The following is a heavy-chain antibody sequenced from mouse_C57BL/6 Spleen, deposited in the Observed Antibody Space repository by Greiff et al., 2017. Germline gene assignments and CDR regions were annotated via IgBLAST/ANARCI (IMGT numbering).Heavy chain of an antibody. D-gene: IGHD1-1*01. CDR2: IYPGAGDT. CDR3: ARGAYYYGSSYDFDD. CDR1: GYAFSSSW. Sequence: QVQLQQSGPELVKPGASVTISCKASGYAFSSSWMNWVKQRPGKGLEWIGRIYPGAGDTNYNGKFKGKATLTADKSSSTAYMQLSSLTSEDSAVYFCARGAYYYGSSYDFDDWGKGTTLTVSS. V-gene: IGHV1-82*01. J-gene: IGHJ2*01.